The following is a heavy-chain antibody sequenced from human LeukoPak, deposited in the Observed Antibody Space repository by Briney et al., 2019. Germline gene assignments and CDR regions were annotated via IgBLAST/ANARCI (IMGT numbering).Heavy chain of an antibody. CDR3: ARDSPRPPTYYYDSSDF. D-gene: IGHD3-22*01. J-gene: IGHJ4*02. CDR1: GFTFRTYA. V-gene: IGHV3-23*01. Sequence: GGPLRLSCAASGFTFRTYAMSWVRQAPGKGLEWVSAISGNGRNTYYADSVKGRFTISRDNSKNTPNMQMNCLRVEDTAVYYCARDSPRPPTYYYDSSDFWGQGTLVTASS. CDR2: ISGNGRNT.